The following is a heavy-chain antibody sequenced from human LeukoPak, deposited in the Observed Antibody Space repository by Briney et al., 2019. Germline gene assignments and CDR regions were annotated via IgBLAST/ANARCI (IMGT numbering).Heavy chain of an antibody. D-gene: IGHD1-26*01. V-gene: IGHV3-21*01. Sequence: GGSRRLSCAASGFTFSSYSMNWVRQAPGRGLDWVSSISSSSSYIYYADSVKGRFTISRDNAKNSLYLQMNSLRAEDTAVYYCARSRRGWELLSYWGQGTLVTVSS. CDR2: ISSSSSYI. CDR3: ARSRRGWELLSY. J-gene: IGHJ4*02. CDR1: GFTFSSYS.